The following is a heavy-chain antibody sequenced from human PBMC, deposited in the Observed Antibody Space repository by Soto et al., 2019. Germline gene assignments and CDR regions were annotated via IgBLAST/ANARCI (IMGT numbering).Heavy chain of an antibody. J-gene: IGHJ4*02. V-gene: IGHV3-30*18. CDR2: TSLDGSSG. CDR1: GFTFSSSG. CDR3: AKTPPAVAGSFDY. D-gene: IGHD6-19*01. Sequence: QVQLVESGGGVVQPGRSLRLSCAASGFTFSSSGMHWVRQAPGKGLEWVAVTSLDGSSGYYADSVRGRFTISRDNSKNTLYLQMNSLRAEDTAVYYCAKTPPAVAGSFDYWGQGTLVTVSS.